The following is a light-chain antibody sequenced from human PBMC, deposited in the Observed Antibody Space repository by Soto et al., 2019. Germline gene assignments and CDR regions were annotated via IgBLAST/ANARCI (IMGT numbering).Light chain of an antibody. CDR3: QQSYSTQYT. V-gene: IGKV1-39*01. CDR1: QSISSY. CDR2: AAS. J-gene: IGKJ2*01. Sequence: DIQMTQSPSSLSASVGDRVTITCRASQSISSYLNWYQQKPGKPPKLLIYAASGLQSGVPSRFSGSGSGTDFTHTISSLQPEDFATYYCQQSYSTQYTFGQGTKLEIK.